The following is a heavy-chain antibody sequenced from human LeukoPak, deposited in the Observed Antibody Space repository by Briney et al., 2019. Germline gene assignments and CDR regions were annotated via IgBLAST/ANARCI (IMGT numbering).Heavy chain of an antibody. CDR1: GGSISSYY. J-gene: IGHJ5*02. D-gene: IGHD6-19*01. V-gene: IGHV4-59*01. CDR2: IYYSGST. CDR3: ARSSGWYGADWFDP. Sequence: SETLSLTCTVSGGSISSYYWSWIRQPPGKGLEWIGYIYYSGSTNYNPSLKSRVTISVDTPKNQFSLKLSSVTAADTAVYYCARSSGWYGADWFDPWGQGTLVTVSS.